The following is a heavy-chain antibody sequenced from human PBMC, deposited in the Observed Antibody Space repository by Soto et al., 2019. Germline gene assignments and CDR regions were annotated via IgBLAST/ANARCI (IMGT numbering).Heavy chain of an antibody. V-gene: IGHV1-69*01. Sequence: QVQLVQSGAEVKKPGSSVKVSCKASGGTFSSYAISWVRQAPGQGLEWMGGIIPIFGTANYAQKFQGRVTITADESTSTAYMELSSLRSEDTAVYYCARDDSYSSSGGWAYNWFDPWGQGTLVTFSS. D-gene: IGHD6-13*01. CDR1: GGTFSSYA. CDR2: IIPIFGTA. CDR3: ARDDSYSSSGGWAYNWFDP. J-gene: IGHJ5*02.